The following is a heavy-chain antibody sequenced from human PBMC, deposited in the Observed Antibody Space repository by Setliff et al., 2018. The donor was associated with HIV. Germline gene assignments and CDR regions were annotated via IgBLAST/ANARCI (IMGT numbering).Heavy chain of an antibody. CDR3: AKVSRGTVVRGVIIVGYFDY. V-gene: IGHV3-48*04. D-gene: IGHD3-10*01. J-gene: IGHJ4*02. CDR1: GFTFSTYN. Sequence: GGSLRLSCAASGFTFSTYNMNWVRQAPGKELEWVAYIDTSSAIIHYANSVKGRFTISRDNAKNLLYLQMNSLRVEDTAIYYCAKVSRGTVVRGVIIVGYFDYWGQGTLVTVSS. CDR2: IDTSSAII.